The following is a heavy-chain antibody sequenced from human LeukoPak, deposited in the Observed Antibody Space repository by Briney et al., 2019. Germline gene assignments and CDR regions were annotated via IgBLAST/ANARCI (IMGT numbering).Heavy chain of an antibody. D-gene: IGHD3-22*01. J-gene: IGHJ4*02. CDR2: ISSVGTSD. CDR1: GFTFSSFG. Sequence: GGSLRLSCVASGFTFSSFGMHWVRQAPGEGLEWVALISSVGTSDYYADSLKGRFTISRDNSKNTLYLQMNSLRPEDTAMYYCAKLSYDSSAYHEDYWGQGTLVTVSS. CDR3: AKLSYDSSAYHEDY. V-gene: IGHV3-30*18.